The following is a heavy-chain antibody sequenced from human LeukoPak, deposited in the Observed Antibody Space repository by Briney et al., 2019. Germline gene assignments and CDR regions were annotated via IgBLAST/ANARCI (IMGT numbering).Heavy chain of an antibody. V-gene: IGHV1-69*01. D-gene: IGHD2-8*01. CDR2: IIPIFGTT. CDR3: AREYCTNGVCSTGPEY. Sequence: GSSVKVSFKASGAPFSYYAISWVRQAPGQGLEWVGGIIPIFGTTNYAQKFQGRVTIAADESTSTGYMELSSLRSEDTAVYFCAREYCTNGVCSTGPEYWGQGTLVTVSS. J-gene: IGHJ4*02. CDR1: GAPFSYYA.